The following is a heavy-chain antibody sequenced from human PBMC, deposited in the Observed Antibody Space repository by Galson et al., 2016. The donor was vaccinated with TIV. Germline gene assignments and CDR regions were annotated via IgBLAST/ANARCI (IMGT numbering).Heavy chain of an antibody. CDR1: GFTFDDYA. D-gene: IGHD3-22*01. CDR3: ARETYHFDRSGYFFDY. V-gene: IGHV4-59*12. J-gene: IGHJ4*02. CDR2: VFHSGAT. Sequence: LRLSCAASGFTFDDYAMHWVRQPPGQGLEWIGYVFHSGATNYNPSLKSRLTISVDTSKNQFSLNLTSVPAADTALYFCARETYHFDRSGYFFDYWGQGRLVTVPS.